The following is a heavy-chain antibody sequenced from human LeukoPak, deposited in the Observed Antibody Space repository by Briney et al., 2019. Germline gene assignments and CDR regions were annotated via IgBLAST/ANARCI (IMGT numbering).Heavy chain of an antibody. J-gene: IGHJ4*02. D-gene: IGHD1-1*01. CDR3: ARIGELERRRSWDC. V-gene: IGHV3-7*03. CDR1: GFTFSNYW. Sequence: PGGSLRLSCAASGFTFSNYWMSWVRQTPGKGLEWVANIKQDGRERYYVDSVKGRFTISRDNAKNSLYLQMSSLRAEDTAVYYCARIGELERRRSWDCWGQGTLVTVSS. CDR2: IKQDGRER.